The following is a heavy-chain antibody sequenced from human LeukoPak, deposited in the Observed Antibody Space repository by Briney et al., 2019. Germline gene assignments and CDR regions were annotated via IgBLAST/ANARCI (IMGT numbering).Heavy chain of an antibody. D-gene: IGHD1-26*01. J-gene: IGHJ4*02. V-gene: IGHV4-31*03. Sequence: SETLSLTCTVSGGSISSGGYYWSWIRQHPGKGLEWIGYIYYSGSTYYNPSLKSRVTISVDTSKNQFSLKPSSVTAADTAVYYCARTQEGYYAVNYWGQGTLVTVSS. CDR1: GGSISSGGYY. CDR2: IYYSGST. CDR3: ARTQEGYYAVNY.